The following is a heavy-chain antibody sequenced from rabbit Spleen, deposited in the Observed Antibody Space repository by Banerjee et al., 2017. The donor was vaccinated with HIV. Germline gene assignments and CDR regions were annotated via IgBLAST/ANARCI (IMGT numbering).Heavy chain of an antibody. Sequence: QSLEESGGDLVKPGASLTLTCTASGFSFSSTDYMCWVRQAPGKGLEWIACIDVVKSGNAYYTTWAKGRFTISKPSSTTVTLQLNSLTAADTATYFCARSGYVGWGGDGDLMGNKLWGPGTLVTVS. CDR1: GFSFSSTDY. CDR3: ARSGYVGWGGDGDLMGNKL. V-gene: IGHV1S40*01. J-gene: IGHJ4*01. D-gene: IGHD4-1*01. CDR2: IDVVKSGNA.